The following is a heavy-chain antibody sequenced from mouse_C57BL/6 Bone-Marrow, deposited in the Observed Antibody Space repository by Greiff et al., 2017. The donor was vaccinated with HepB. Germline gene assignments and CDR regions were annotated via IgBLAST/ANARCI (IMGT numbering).Heavy chain of an antibody. D-gene: IGHD1-1*01. CDR1: GYTFTSYD. CDR3: ARSTTVVATRFAY. J-gene: IGHJ3*01. V-gene: IGHV1-85*01. Sequence: QVQLQQSGPELVKPGASVKLSCKASGYTFTSYDINWVKQRPGQGLEWIGWIYPRDGSTKYNEKFKGKATLTVDTSSSTAYMELHSLTSEDSAVYLCARSTTVVATRFAYWGQGTLVTVSA. CDR2: IYPRDGST.